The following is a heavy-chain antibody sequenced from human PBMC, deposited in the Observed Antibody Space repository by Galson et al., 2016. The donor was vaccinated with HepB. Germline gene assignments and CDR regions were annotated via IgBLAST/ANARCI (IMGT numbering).Heavy chain of an antibody. Sequence: SLRLSCAASGFTFITYAMSWVRQAPGKGLEWVSTISGSGGSTYYADSVKGRFTISRDNSKNPLYLQMKSLRAEDTAVYYWANGYGLWDYWGQGTLVTVSS. CDR3: ANGYGLWDY. CDR1: GFTFITYA. D-gene: IGHD5-18*01. CDR2: ISGSGGST. V-gene: IGHV3-23*01. J-gene: IGHJ4*02.